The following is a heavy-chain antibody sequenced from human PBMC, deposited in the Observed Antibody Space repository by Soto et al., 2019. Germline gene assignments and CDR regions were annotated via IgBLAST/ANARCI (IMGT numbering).Heavy chain of an antibody. CDR2: IYYSGNT. D-gene: IGHD3-10*01. CDR1: GGSISSSSYY. V-gene: IGHV4-39*01. Sequence: PSENLSLTCTVSGGSISSSSYYWGWIRQPPGKGLEWIGSIYYSGNTYYNPSLKSRVTISVDTAKNQFSLKLSSVTAADTAVYYCARQYYFGSGSYYNRPVDFWGQGTLVTVS. J-gene: IGHJ4*02. CDR3: ARQYYFGSGSYYNRPVDF.